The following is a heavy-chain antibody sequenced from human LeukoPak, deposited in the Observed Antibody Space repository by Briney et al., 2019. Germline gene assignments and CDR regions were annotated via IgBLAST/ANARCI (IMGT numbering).Heavy chain of an antibody. J-gene: IGHJ4*02. CDR1: GYTFTGHA. CDR2: INTKTGNP. V-gene: IGHV7-4-1*02. Sequence: GASVKVSCKASGYTFTGHAMNWVRQAPGQGPEWMAYINTKTGNPTYAQGFTGRFVFSLDTSVSTAYLQISSLKPEDTGVYYCAKGGWVAVTGMDSWGQGTLVTVSS. CDR3: AKGGWVAVTGMDS. D-gene: IGHD6-19*01.